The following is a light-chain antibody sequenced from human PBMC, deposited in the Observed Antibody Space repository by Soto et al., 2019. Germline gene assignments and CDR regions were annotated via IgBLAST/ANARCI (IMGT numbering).Light chain of an antibody. CDR2: STS. Sequence: DIQMTQSPSSLSASVGDTVTITCRASQTITTYVSWYQQRPGKAPKLLIFSTSRLQDGVPSRFSGGGYGTEFTLTIGSLQPEDFATHYCQQTYITPRTFGQGTKVDIK. CDR3: QQTYITPRT. J-gene: IGKJ1*01. CDR1: QTITTY. V-gene: IGKV1-39*01.